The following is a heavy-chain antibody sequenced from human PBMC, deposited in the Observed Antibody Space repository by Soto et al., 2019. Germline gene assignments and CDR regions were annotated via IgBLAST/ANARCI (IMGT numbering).Heavy chain of an antibody. V-gene: IGHV5-10-1*01. CDR1: GYTFTTYW. Sequence: PGESLKISCKGSGYTFTTYWIGWVRQMPGKGLEWMGRIDPSDSYTNYSPSFQGHVTISADKSISTAYLQWSSLKASDTAMYYCARQGSIAAAGLINWFDPWGQGTLVTVSS. J-gene: IGHJ5*02. D-gene: IGHD6-13*01. CDR3: ARQGSIAAAGLINWFDP. CDR2: IDPSDSYT.